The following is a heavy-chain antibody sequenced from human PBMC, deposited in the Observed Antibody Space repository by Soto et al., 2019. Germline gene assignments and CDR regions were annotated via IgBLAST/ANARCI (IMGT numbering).Heavy chain of an antibody. CDR2: ITSDGKSK. Sequence: AGSLRLSCAASGFNFSNHWMHWVRQRPAEGLVWVSRITSDGKSKAYADPVKGRFAISRDNAKNTLYLQMNGLTAEDTAVYYCARESGDWPLNWFDPWGQGTLVTVSS. J-gene: IGHJ5*02. CDR3: ARESGDWPLNWFDP. CDR1: GFNFSNHW. V-gene: IGHV3-74*01. D-gene: IGHD2-21*02.